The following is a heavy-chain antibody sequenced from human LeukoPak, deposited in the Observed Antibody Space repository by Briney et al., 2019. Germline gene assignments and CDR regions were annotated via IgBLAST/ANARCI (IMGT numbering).Heavy chain of an antibody. V-gene: IGHV3-48*01. Sequence: GGSLRLSCAASGFPLSSYSINWVRQAPGKGLEWVSYISSSSSNIYYLDSVQGRFTVSRDNGKNSLFLQIDSPRAEETAVYYCARVKGTYFDYWGQGTLVTVSS. CDR1: GFPLSSYS. CDR3: ARVKGTYFDY. J-gene: IGHJ4*02. CDR2: ISSSSSNI. D-gene: IGHD1-1*01.